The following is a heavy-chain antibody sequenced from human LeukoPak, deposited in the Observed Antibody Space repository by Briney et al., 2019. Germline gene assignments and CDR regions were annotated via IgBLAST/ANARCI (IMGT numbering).Heavy chain of an antibody. CDR3: GRLGYCSTTSCYNWFDP. Sequence: SETLSLTCTVSGGSISSGSYYWGWIRQPPGKGLEWIGSIYHSGSTYYNPSLKSRVTISVDTSKNQFSLKLSSVTAADTAVYYCGRLGYCSTTSCYNWFDPWGQGTLVTVSS. CDR2: IYHSGST. J-gene: IGHJ5*02. CDR1: GGSISSGSYY. D-gene: IGHD2-2*03. V-gene: IGHV4-39*07.